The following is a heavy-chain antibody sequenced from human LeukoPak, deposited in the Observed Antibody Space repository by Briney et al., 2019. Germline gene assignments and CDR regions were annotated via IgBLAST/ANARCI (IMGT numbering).Heavy chain of an antibody. J-gene: IGHJ4*02. CDR2: IHHSGST. CDR1: GYFISSGYY. CDR3: ARTSSSGLVGGYYFDY. V-gene: IGHV4-38-2*02. Sequence: SETLSLTCTVSGYFISSGYYWGWIRQPPGKGLQWIGSIHHSGSTYYNPSLKSRVTISVDTSKDQFSLKLSSVTAADTAVYYCARTSSSGLVGGYYFDYWGQGTLVTVSS. D-gene: IGHD6-19*01.